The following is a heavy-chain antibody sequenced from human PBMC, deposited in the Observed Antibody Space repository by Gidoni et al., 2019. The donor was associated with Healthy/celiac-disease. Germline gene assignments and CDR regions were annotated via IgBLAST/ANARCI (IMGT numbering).Heavy chain of an antibody. CDR3: ARAPPFFLYYYYYRDV. CDR2: INHSGST. CDR1: GGSFSGYY. Sequence: QVQLQQWGAGLLKPSETLSLTCAVYGGSFSGYYWSWIRQPPGKGLEWIGEINHSGSTNYNPSLKSRVNISGDTSKNQFPLKLSSVTAADTAVYYCARAPPFFLYYYYYRDVWGKGTTVTVSS. J-gene: IGHJ6*03. V-gene: IGHV4-34*01.